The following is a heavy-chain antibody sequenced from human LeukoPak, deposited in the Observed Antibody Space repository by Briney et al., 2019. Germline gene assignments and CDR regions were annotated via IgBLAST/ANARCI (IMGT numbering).Heavy chain of an antibody. D-gene: IGHD6-19*01. J-gene: IGHJ3*02. Sequence: GGSLRLSCEASGFTFSGSAMSWVRQAPGKGLEWVSSISGSGGSTYYADSVKGRFTISRDNSGNTLSLQMNSLRAEDTALYYCAKSVAAAFDIWGQGTMVTVSS. CDR1: GFTFSGSA. CDR2: ISGSGGST. CDR3: AKSVAAAFDI. V-gene: IGHV3-23*01.